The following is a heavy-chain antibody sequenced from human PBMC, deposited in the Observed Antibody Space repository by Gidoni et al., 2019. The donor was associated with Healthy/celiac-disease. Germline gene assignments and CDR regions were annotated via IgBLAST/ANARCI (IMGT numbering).Heavy chain of an antibody. CDR2: IYYSGST. D-gene: IGHD3-3*01. V-gene: IGHV4-39*07. J-gene: IGHJ5*02. CDR1: GCSTSSSSYY. CDR3: ARGSTITIFGVVPNWFDP. Sequence: QLQLQESGPGLVKPSETLSLTCTVSGCSTSSSSYYWGWIRQPPGKGLEWIGSIYYSGSTYYNPSLKSRVTISVDTSKNQFSLKLSSVTAADTAVYYCARGSTITIFGVVPNWFDPWGQGTLVTVSS.